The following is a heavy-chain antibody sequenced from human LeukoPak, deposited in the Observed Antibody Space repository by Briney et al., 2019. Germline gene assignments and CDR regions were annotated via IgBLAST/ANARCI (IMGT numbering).Heavy chain of an antibody. CDR2: INWNGDST. J-gene: IGHJ4*02. Sequence: GGSLRLSCAASGFTFDDYTMHWVRQVPGKGLEWVSLINWNGDSTYYADSVKGRFTISRDTPKNSLYLQMNSLRAEDTAVYYCARGNGGSRDFDYWGQGTLVTVS. V-gene: IGHV3-43*01. D-gene: IGHD3-16*01. CDR1: GFTFDDYT. CDR3: ARGNGGSRDFDY.